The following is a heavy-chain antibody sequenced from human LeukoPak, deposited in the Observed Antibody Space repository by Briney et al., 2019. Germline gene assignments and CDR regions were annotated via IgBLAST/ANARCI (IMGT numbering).Heavy chain of an antibody. D-gene: IGHD2-2*02. CDR2: TRSKANSYTT. CDR3: ARVSLRPRYCSSTSCYTIYRDLDS. CDR1: GFTFSDHY. V-gene: IGHV3-72*01. Sequence: GGSLRLSCAASGFTFSDHYMDWVRLARGKGLEWVGRTRSKANSYTTEYAASVKGRFTISRDDSKNSLYLQMNSLKTKDTAVYYCARVSLRPRYCSSTSCYTIYRDLDSWGQGTLVTVSS. J-gene: IGHJ4*02.